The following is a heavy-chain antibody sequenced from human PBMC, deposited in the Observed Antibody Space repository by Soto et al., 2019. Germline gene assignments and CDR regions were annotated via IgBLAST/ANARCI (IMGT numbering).Heavy chain of an antibody. CDR3: AKDSVGACDY. J-gene: IGHJ4*02. D-gene: IGHD1-26*01. V-gene: IGHV3-30*18. CDR2: ISYDGSNK. CDR1: GFTFSSYG. Sequence: QVQLVESGGGVVQPGRSLRLSCAASGFTFSSYGMHWVRQAPGKGLEWVAVISYDGSNKYYADSVKGRFTISRDNSKNTLYLQMNSLRAEDTAVYYCAKDSVGACDYWGQGTLVTVSS.